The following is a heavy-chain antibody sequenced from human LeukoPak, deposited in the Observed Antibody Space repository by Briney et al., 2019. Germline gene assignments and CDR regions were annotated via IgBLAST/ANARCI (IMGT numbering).Heavy chain of an antibody. CDR3: AKANYYDSRGYWVNTLSFDY. J-gene: IGHJ4*02. V-gene: IGHV3-23*01. D-gene: IGHD3-22*01. CDR1: GFTFSPFA. CDR2: ISRSGGSA. Sequence: GGSLRLSCAASGFTFSPFAMTWVRQAPGKGLEWVSVISRSGGSAYYADSVKGRFTISRDNVKSTLYLQMNNLRAGDTAVYYCAKANYYDSRGYWVNTLSFDYWGQGTLVTVSS.